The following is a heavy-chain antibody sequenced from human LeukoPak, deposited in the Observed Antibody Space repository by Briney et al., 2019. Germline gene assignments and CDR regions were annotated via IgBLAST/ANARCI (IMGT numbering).Heavy chain of an antibody. V-gene: IGHV3-23*01. CDR2: MTGPAETS. Sequence: PGGSLTLLCAPSVFIFNNFAMRWARQAPGEGGEWLSAMTGPAETSYCAESVKGRFTISRDYSKSMVYLQMNSLRVEDTAIYYCAKGAEMDHCGQGTLVTVSS. CDR3: AKGAEMDH. CDR1: VFIFNNFA. J-gene: IGHJ4*02.